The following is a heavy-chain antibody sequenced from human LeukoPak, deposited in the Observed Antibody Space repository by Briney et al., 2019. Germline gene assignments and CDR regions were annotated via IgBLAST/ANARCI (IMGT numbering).Heavy chain of an antibody. V-gene: IGHV3-30-3*01. CDR2: ISYDGSNK. CDR1: GFTFSSYA. J-gene: IGHJ4*02. Sequence: GGSLRLSCAASGFTFSSYAMHWVRQAPGKGLEWVAVISYDGSNKYYADSVKGRSTISRDNSKNTLYLQMNSLRAEDTAVYYCTKDLDDDNGGYWGQRTLVTVSS. D-gene: IGHD7-27*01. CDR3: TKDLDDDNGGY.